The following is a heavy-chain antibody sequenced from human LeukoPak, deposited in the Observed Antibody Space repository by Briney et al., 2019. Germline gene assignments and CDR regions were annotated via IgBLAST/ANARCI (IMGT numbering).Heavy chain of an antibody. J-gene: IGHJ4*02. CDR1: GFTFSSYE. Sequence: GGSLRLSCAASGFTFSSYEMNWVRQAPGKGLEWVSYIIRSGSTIYYADSVKGRFTISRDNAKNSLYLQMNSLRAEDTAVYYCARDLVVRGVITTHPFDYWGQGTLVTVSS. D-gene: IGHD3-10*01. V-gene: IGHV3-48*03. CDR3: ARDLVVRGVITTHPFDY. CDR2: IIRSGSTI.